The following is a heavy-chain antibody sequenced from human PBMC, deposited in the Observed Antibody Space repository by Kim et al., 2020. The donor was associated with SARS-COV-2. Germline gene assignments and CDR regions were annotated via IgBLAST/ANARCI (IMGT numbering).Heavy chain of an antibody. CDR1: GFTFSDYY. Sequence: LSLTCAASGFTFSDYYMSWIRQAPGRGLEWVSYISSSGSTIYYADSVKGRFTISRDNAKNALYLQMNSLRAEDTAVYYCARPATIFGVVPDNWFDPWGQGTLVTVSS. CDR3: ARPATIFGVVPDNWFDP. D-gene: IGHD3-3*01. J-gene: IGHJ5*02. CDR2: ISSSGSTI. V-gene: IGHV3-11*01.